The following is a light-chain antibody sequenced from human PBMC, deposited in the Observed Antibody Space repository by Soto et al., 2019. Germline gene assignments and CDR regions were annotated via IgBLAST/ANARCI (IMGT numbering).Light chain of an antibody. CDR2: GAS. CDR1: QSVGRD. V-gene: IGKV3-15*01. CDR3: QQYNNWPPT. Sequence: EIVMTQSQATLSVSPGEGATLSCRASQSVGRDLAWYQQKPGQAPRLLIFGASTRATGIPARFTCSGSGTEFTLAINSLQSEGFAVYWCQQYNNWPPTFGPGTTVDIK. J-gene: IGKJ3*01.